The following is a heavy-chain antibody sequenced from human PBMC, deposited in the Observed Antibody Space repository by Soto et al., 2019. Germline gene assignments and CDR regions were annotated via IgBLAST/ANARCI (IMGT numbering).Heavy chain of an antibody. V-gene: IGHV4-39*01. CDR3: ARRGPNNSYGYDHRLDP. D-gene: IGHD5-18*01. CDR2: VHFRGST. J-gene: IGHJ5*02. Sequence: QLQLQESGPGLMKPSETLSLTCSVSGGSISSNSYFWDWIRQSPGKGLEWIGSVHFRGSTYYNPSVKSRVTISVGTSKNQFSLKLTSVTAADRAVYYCARRGPNNSYGYDHRLDPWGQGTLVTVSS. CDR1: GGSISSNSYF.